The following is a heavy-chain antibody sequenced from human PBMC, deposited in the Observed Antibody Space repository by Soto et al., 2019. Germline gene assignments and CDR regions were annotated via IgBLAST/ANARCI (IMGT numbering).Heavy chain of an antibody. CDR2: ISAYNGNR. CDR1: GYVFSTYG. CDR3: AKSSGTAYIWFDP. Sequence: QVQLVQSGTEVKKTGASVKVSCKASGYVFSTYGISWVRQAPGQGREWMGWISAYNGNRNYAQKFQDRVTMTTDTSTSTGYMELRSLRSDDTAVYYCAKSSGTAYIWFDPWGQGTLVTVSS. D-gene: IGHD1-26*01. J-gene: IGHJ5*02. V-gene: IGHV1-18*01.